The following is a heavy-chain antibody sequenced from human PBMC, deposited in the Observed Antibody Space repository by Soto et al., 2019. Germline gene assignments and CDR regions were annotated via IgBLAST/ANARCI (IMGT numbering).Heavy chain of an antibody. D-gene: IGHD3-10*01. CDR3: AKDLWVARGYFQY. CDR2: ISATGDST. V-gene: IGHV3-23*01. Sequence: PGGSLRLSCEASGFTFSRSAVTWVRQPPGQGLQWVSSISATGDSTYYADSVKGQFTVSRDNSKNTVYLHMSSLRVEDSAVYYCAKDLWVARGYFQYWGRGSRVTVSS. J-gene: IGHJ4*03. CDR1: GFTFSRSA.